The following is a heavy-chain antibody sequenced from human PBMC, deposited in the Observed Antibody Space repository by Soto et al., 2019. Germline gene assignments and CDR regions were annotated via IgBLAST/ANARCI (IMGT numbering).Heavy chain of an antibody. D-gene: IGHD3-9*01. J-gene: IGHJ3*02. CDR3: ARAQKYYDILTGYYCGAFDI. Sequence: PSETLSLTCTVSGGSISSGGYYWSWIRQHPGTGLEWIGYIYYSGSTYYNPSLKSRVTISVDTSKNQFSLKLSSVTAADTAVYYCARAQKYYDILTGYYCGAFDIWGQGTMVTVSS. V-gene: IGHV4-31*03. CDR1: GGSISSGGYY. CDR2: IYYSGST.